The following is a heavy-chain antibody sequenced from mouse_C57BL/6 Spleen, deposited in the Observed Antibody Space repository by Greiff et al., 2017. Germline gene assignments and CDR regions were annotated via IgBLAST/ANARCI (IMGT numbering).Heavy chain of an antibody. Sequence: QVQLQQSGPELVKPGASVKISYKASGYAFSSSWMNWVKQRPGKGLEWIGRIYPGDGDTNYNGKFKGKATLTADKSSSTAYMQLSSLTSEDSAVYFCARGNYYGSSYAMDYWGQGTSVTVSS. D-gene: IGHD1-1*01. V-gene: IGHV1-82*01. CDR1: GYAFSSSW. CDR2: IYPGDGDT. J-gene: IGHJ4*01. CDR3: ARGNYYGSSYAMDY.